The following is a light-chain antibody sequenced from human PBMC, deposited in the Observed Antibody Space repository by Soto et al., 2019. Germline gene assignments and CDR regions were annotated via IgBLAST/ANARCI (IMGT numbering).Light chain of an antibody. CDR3: QQYNSYRWT. J-gene: IGKJ1*01. V-gene: IGKV1-5*03. Sequence: DIQMTQSPSYVSASVGDRVTITCLASQGISTYLAWYQQKPGKAPKLLIYKASSLESGVTSRFSGSGSGTEFTLTISSLQPDDFATYYCQQYNSYRWTFGLGTKVDIK. CDR1: QGISTY. CDR2: KAS.